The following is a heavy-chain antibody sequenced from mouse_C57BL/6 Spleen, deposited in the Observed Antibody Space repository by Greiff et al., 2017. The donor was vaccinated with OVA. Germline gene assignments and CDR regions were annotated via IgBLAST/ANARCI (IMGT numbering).Heavy chain of an antibody. Sequence: QVQLQQSGPELVKPGASVKISCKASGYAFSSSWMNWVKQRPGKGLEWIGRIYPGDGDTNYNGKFKGKATLTADKSSSTAYMQLSSLTSEDSAVYCCASSPQSSYVGAYWGQGTLVTVSA. CDR1: GYAFSSSW. CDR2: IYPGDGDT. CDR3: ASSPQSSYVGAY. V-gene: IGHV1-82*01. J-gene: IGHJ3*01. D-gene: IGHD1-1*01.